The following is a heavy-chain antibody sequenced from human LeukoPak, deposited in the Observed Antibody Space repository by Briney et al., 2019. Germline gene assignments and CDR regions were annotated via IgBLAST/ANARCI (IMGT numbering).Heavy chain of an antibody. CDR3: ASYDCSGGSCYRGYGMDV. CDR2: ISAYNGNT. V-gene: IGHV1-18*01. Sequence: EASVKVSCKASGYTFTSYGISWVRQAPGQGLEWMGWISAYNGNTNYVQKLQGRVTMTTDTSTSTAYMELRSLRSDDTAVYYCASYDCSGGSCYRGYGMDVWGQGTTVTVSS. D-gene: IGHD2-15*01. J-gene: IGHJ6*02. CDR1: GYTFTSYG.